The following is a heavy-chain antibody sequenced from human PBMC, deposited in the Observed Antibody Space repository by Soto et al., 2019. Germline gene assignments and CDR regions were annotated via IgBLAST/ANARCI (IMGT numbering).Heavy chain of an antibody. Sequence: QVQLVQSGAEVKKPGASVKVSCKASGYTLTGHFLHWVRQAPGQGLEWMGWINPHSGDTNYAPKCQGRVTMTRDTSLSTAYVELSRLRSDDTAVYYCARDVYSVEYWGQGTLVTVSS. CDR3: ARDVYSVEY. D-gene: IGHD2-8*01. CDR1: GYTLTGHF. CDR2: INPHSGDT. J-gene: IGHJ4*02. V-gene: IGHV1-2*02.